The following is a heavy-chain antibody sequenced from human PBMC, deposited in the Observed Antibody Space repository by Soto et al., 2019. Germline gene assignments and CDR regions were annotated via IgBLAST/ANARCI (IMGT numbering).Heavy chain of an antibody. Sequence: PSETLSLTCAVYGGSFSGYYWSWIRQPPGKGLEWIGEINHSGSTNYNPSLKSRVTISVDTSKNQFSLKLSSVTAADTAVYYCGREYSSSRGGGDNWVDPWGQGTL. CDR1: GGSFSGYY. D-gene: IGHD6-6*01. J-gene: IGHJ5*02. CDR2: INHSGST. V-gene: IGHV4-34*01. CDR3: GREYSSSRGGGDNWVDP.